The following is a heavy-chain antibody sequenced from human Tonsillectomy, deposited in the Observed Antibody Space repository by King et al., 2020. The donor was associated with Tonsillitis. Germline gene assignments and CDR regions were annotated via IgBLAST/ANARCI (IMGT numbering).Heavy chain of an antibody. CDR1: GGSISPYY. J-gene: IGHJ5*02. V-gene: IGHV4-59*01. CDR3: ARVYTYGNSQKWFDP. Sequence: VQLQESGPGLVKPSETLSLTCTVSGGSISPYYWSWIRQPPGKGVEWIGDIYYSGSTSYNPSHSSRVTISIDTSKSQFSLNMNSVTAADTAVYYCARVYTYGNSQKWFDPWGQGTLVTVSS. D-gene: IGHD3-16*01. CDR2: IYYSGST.